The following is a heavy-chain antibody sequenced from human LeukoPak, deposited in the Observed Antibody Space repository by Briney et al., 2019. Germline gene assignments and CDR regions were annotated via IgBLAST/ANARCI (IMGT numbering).Heavy chain of an antibody. CDR1: GGSISSSNW. D-gene: IGHD4-23*01. J-gene: IGHJ4*02. CDR3: ARVSVWDGGNSGRYYFDY. Sequence: SSGTLSLTCADSGGSISSSNWWSWVRRPPGKGLEWIGEIYHSGSTNYNPSLKSRVTISVDKSKNQFSLKLSSVTAADTAMYYCARVSVWDGGNSGRYYFDYWGQGTLVTVSS. V-gene: IGHV4-4*02. CDR2: IYHSGST.